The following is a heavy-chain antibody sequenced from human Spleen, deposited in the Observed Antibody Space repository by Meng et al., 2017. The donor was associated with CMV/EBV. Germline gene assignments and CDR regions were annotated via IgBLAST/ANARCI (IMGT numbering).Heavy chain of an antibody. D-gene: IGHD3-3*01. J-gene: IGHJ6*02. Sequence: LTCAASGVSFSNYWMSWVRQAPGKGLDWVANIGQRGGDRDYAGSVRGRFTISRDNAKNSLYLQMNSLRVEDTAVYYCVPHDFPMDVWGQGTTVTVSS. V-gene: IGHV3-7*01. CDR2: IGQRGGDR. CDR1: GVSFSNYW. CDR3: VPHDFPMDV.